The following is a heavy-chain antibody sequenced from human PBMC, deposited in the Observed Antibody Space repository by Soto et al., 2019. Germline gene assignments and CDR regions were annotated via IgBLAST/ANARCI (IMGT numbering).Heavy chain of an antibody. Sequence: LSLTCNMSGDSYSISTYSWSWIRQPPGKALQWIGFIYQSGVTSYNPSLASRVSISLDRSNNQCSLKLKSVTAADTAVYFCAGMPYTSGLRFDPWGPGTLVTVS. CDR2: IYQSGVT. CDR1: GDSYSISTYS. D-gene: IGHD6-19*01. V-gene: IGHV4-30-2*01. J-gene: IGHJ5*02. CDR3: AGMPYTSGLRFDP.